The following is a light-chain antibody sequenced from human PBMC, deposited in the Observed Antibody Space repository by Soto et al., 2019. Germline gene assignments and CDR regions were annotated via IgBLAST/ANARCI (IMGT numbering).Light chain of an antibody. Sequence: DIQMTQSPSSLSASVGDRVTITCQASQDISNYLNWYQQKPGKAPKLLIYDASNLETGVPSRFSGSGSGTDFTLTISSLQPEDFATYYCQQSYILTYTFGQGTK. V-gene: IGKV1-33*01. J-gene: IGKJ2*01. CDR2: DAS. CDR3: QQSYILTYT. CDR1: QDISNY.